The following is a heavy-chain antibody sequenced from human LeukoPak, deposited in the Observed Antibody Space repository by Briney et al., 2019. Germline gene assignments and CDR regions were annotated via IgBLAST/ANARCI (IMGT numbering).Heavy chain of an antibody. D-gene: IGHD2-21*02. V-gene: IGHV3-49*04. CDR1: GFTFGDYA. Sequence: GGSLRLSCTASGFTFGDYAMSWVRQAPGKGLEWVGFIRSRAYGGTTEYAASVKGRFTISRDDSKSIAYLQMNSLKTEDTAVYYCQVTATNLDYWGQGTLVTVSS. CDR3: QVTATNLDY. CDR2: IRSRAYGGTT. J-gene: IGHJ4*02.